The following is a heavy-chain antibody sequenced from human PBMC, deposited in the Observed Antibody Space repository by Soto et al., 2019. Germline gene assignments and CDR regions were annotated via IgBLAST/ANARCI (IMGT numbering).Heavy chain of an antibody. Sequence: QVQLVQSGAEVKKPGASVKVSCKASGYTFTSYDINWVRLATGQGLEWMEWMNPNSGNTGYAQKFQGRVTMTRNTSISTAYMELSSLRSEDTAVYYCAREGLAAVTTGYYYYGMDVWGQGTTVTVSS. J-gene: IGHJ6*02. V-gene: IGHV1-8*01. CDR1: GYTFTSYD. CDR2: MNPNSGNT. CDR3: AREGLAAVTTGYYYYGMDV. D-gene: IGHD4-17*01.